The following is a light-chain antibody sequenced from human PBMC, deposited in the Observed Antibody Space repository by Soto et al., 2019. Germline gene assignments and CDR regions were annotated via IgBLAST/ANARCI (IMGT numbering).Light chain of an antibody. CDR3: QQYNNWPLT. Sequence: EIVMTQSPATLSVTAGERATLSCRASQSVSSNSAWYQQKPGQAPRLLIYGASTRATGIPARFSGSGSGTEFTLTISSLQSEDFAVHYCQQYNNWPLTFGQGTKVEIK. CDR2: GAS. J-gene: IGKJ1*01. CDR1: QSVSSN. V-gene: IGKV3-15*01.